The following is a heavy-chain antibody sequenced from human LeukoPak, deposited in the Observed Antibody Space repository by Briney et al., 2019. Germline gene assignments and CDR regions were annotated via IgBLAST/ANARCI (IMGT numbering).Heavy chain of an antibody. CDR2: IKQDESQK. Sequence: GGSLRLSCAASGFIFSNYAMYWVRQAPGKGLEWVANIKQDESQKYYVDSVKGRFTISRDNAKSSLYLQMNSLRAEDTAVYYCARYNSSSSLDYWGQGTLVTVSS. CDR3: ARYNSSSSLDY. CDR1: GFIFSNYA. V-gene: IGHV3-7*01. J-gene: IGHJ4*02. D-gene: IGHD6-6*01.